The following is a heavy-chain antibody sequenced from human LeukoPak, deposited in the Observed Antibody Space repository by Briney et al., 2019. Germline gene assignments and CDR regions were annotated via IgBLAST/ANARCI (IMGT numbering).Heavy chain of an antibody. V-gene: IGHV1-18*01. CDR1: GYTFTSYG. D-gene: IGHD3-22*01. Sequence: ASVKVSCKASGYTFTSYGIRWARQAPGQGLEWMGWISAYNGNTNYAQKLQGRVTMTTDTSTSTAYMELRSLRSDDTAVYYCARVLEPYYYDSSGYYLDDYWGQGTLVTVSS. J-gene: IGHJ4*02. CDR2: ISAYNGNT. CDR3: ARVLEPYYYDSSGYYLDDY.